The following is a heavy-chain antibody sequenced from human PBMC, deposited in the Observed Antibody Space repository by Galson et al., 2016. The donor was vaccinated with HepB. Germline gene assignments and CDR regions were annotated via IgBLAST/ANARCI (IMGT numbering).Heavy chain of an antibody. Sequence: SLRLSCAASGFTLDHYAMHWVRQAPGKGLEWVSGISWNSGSIGYADSVKGRFTISRDNAKNSLYLQMNSLRAGDTALYYCAKDSGAYYYDSSGYCRNAFDIWGQGTMVTVSS. D-gene: IGHD3-22*01. CDR1: GFTLDHYA. V-gene: IGHV3-9*01. CDR3: AKDSGAYYYDSSGYCRNAFDI. CDR2: ISWNSGSI. J-gene: IGHJ3*02.